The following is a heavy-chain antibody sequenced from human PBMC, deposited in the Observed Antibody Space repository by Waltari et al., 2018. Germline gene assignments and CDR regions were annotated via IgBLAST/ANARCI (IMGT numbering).Heavy chain of an antibody. Sequence: VESGGGLVRPGESLRLAWSASGLTFSSSWMSWVRQAPGKGLEWVANIKQDGSAKFYLDSVKGRFTISRDNAKKTLYLQMNSLRAEDTALYYCARAVDVADYWGQGTLVTVSS. J-gene: IGHJ4*02. V-gene: IGHV3-7*01. CDR3: ARAVDVADY. CDR1: GLTFSSSW. D-gene: IGHD5-12*01. CDR2: IKQDGSAK.